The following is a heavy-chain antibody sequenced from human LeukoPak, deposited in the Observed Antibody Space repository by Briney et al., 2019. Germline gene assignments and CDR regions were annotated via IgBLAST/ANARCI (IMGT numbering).Heavy chain of an antibody. Sequence: GGSLRLSCAASGFTFSSYWMHWVRQAPGKGLEWVAVISYDGSNKYYADSVKGRFTISRDNSKNTLYLQMNSLRAEDTAVYYCARSGIVVVVAAIDYWGQGTLVTVSS. J-gene: IGHJ4*02. CDR2: ISYDGSNK. V-gene: IGHV3-30*03. D-gene: IGHD2-15*01. CDR1: GFTFSSYW. CDR3: ARSGIVVVVAAIDY.